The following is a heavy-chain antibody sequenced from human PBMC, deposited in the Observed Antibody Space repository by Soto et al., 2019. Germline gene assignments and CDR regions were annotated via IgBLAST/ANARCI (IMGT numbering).Heavy chain of an antibody. CDR3: ARDVYYGGDYDF. V-gene: IGHV3-7*01. J-gene: IGHJ4*02. CDR2: MKEDGSEK. CDR1: GFTFSSYW. Sequence: LRLSCAASGFTFSSYWMSWVRQAPGKGLEWVANMKEDGSEKYYLDSVKGRFTISRDNTRNSVYLQMTSLRAEDTAVYYCARDVYYGGDYDFWGQGVLVTVSS. D-gene: IGHD2-21*02.